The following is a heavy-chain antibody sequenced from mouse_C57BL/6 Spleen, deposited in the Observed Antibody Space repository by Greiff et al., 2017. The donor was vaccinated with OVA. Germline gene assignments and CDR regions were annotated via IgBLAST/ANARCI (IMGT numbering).Heavy chain of an antibody. V-gene: IGHV1-72*01. Sequence: QVQLQQPGAELVKPGASVTLSCKASGYTFTSYWMHWVKQRPGRGLVWSGRIDPNSGGTKYNEKFKSKATLTVDKPSSTAYMQLSSLTSEDSAVYYCARRGGSSRFAYWGQGTLVTVSA. CDR1: GYTFTSYW. CDR2: IDPNSGGT. J-gene: IGHJ3*01. CDR3: ARRGGSSRFAY. D-gene: IGHD1-1*01.